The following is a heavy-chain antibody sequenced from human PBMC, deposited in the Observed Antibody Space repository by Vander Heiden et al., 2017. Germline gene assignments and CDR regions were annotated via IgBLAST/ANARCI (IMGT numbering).Heavy chain of an antibody. J-gene: IGHJ3*02. CDR1: GYTFTRYY. CDR2: IDPSGGST. V-gene: IGHV1-46*01. D-gene: IGHD2-15*01. CDR3: ARSVYSLGAFDI. Sequence: QVQLVQSGAEVKKPGASVKVPCKASGYTFTRYYMHWVRQAPGQGLEWMGIIDPSGGSTSYAQKFQGRITMTRDTSTSTVYMELSSLRSEDTAVYYCARSVYSLGAFDIWGQGTMVTVSS.